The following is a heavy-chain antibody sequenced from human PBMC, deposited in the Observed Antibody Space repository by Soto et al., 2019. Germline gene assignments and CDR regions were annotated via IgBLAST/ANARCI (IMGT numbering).Heavy chain of an antibody. CDR1: GYTFTGYY. V-gene: IGHV1-2*02. CDR3: ALGEWELLGGAFEI. D-gene: IGHD1-26*01. J-gene: IGHJ3*02. Sequence: ASVKVSCKASGYTFTGYYMHWVRQAHGQGLEWTGWINPNSGGTNYAQKCQGRVTMTRDRCISTAYMELSRLRSDDTAVYYCALGEWELLGGAFEILGQGTMGTVSS. CDR2: INPNSGGT.